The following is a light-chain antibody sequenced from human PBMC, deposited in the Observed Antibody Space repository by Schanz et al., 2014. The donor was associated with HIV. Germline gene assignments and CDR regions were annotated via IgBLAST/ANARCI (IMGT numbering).Light chain of an antibody. V-gene: IGKV3-20*01. CDR1: QSVSSN. J-gene: IGKJ1*01. CDR2: GAS. Sequence: EIVMTQSPATLSVSPGERATLSCRASQSVSSNLAWYQQKPGQAPRLLIYGASSRATGIPDRFSGSGSGTDFTLTISRLDPEDFAVYYCQQYGSSPVTFDQGTKVEIK. CDR3: QQYGSSPVT.